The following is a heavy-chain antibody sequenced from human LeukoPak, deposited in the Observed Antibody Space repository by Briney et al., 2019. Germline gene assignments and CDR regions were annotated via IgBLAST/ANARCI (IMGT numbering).Heavy chain of an antibody. CDR2: IIPILGIA. J-gene: IGHJ4*02. CDR1: GGTFSSYA. CDR3: ARGPIVVVPAANFDY. Sequence: GSSVKVSCKASGGTFSSYAISWVRQAPGQGLEWMGRIIPILGIANYAQKFQGRVTITADKSTSTAYMELSSLRSEDTAVYYCARGPIVVVPAANFDYWGQGTLVTVSS. D-gene: IGHD2-2*01. V-gene: IGHV1-69*04.